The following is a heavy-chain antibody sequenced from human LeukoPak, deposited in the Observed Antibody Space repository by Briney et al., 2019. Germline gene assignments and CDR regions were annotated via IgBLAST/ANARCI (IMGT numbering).Heavy chain of an antibody. Sequence: PSETLSLTCTVSGRSLSTYYWSWIRQPPGKGLEWIAYIHYCGNPNYSPWLKSRVSISLDTSKNQSSLKLTSVTAADTAVYYCARHRNTDMVEAHFDYWGQGTLVTVSS. CDR1: GRSLSTYY. V-gene: IGHV4-59*08. CDR2: IHYCGNP. J-gene: IGHJ4*02. D-gene: IGHD5-18*01. CDR3: ARHRNTDMVEAHFDY.